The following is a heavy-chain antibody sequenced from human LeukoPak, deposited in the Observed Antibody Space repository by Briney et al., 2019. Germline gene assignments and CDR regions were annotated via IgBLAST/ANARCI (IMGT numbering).Heavy chain of an antibody. CDR2: ISGSGGST. CDR3: AKASDNWNYENWFDP. Sequence: GGSLRLSCAASGFTFSNYAMSWARQAPGKGLEWDSGISGSGGSTYYADSVKGRFTISRDNSKNTLYLQMNSLRAEDTAVYYCAKASDNWNYENWFDPWGQGTLVTVSS. CDR1: GFTFSNYA. V-gene: IGHV3-23*01. D-gene: IGHD1-7*01. J-gene: IGHJ5*02.